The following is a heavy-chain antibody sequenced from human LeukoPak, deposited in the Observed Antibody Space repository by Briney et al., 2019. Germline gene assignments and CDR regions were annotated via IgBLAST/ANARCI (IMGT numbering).Heavy chain of an antibody. Sequence: GGSLRLSCAASGFTVSSNYMSWVRQAPGKGLEWVSVVYSGGSTSYAGSVKGRFTISRDNSKNTLYLQMNSLRVEDTAVYYCARGLELLWFGELPYDYWGQGTLVTVSS. CDR1: GFTVSSNY. V-gene: IGHV3-66*01. CDR3: ARGLELLWFGELPYDY. J-gene: IGHJ4*02. D-gene: IGHD3-10*01. CDR2: VYSGGST.